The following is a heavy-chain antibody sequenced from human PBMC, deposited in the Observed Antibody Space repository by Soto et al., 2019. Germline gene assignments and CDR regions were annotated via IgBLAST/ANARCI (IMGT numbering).Heavy chain of an antibody. V-gene: IGHV3-30*18. J-gene: IGHJ6*02. CDR2: ISYDGSNK. CDR1: GFTFSSYG. D-gene: IGHD1-26*01. CDR3: AKDHGSYSPKVHFSGMDV. Sequence: GGSLRLSCAASGFTFSSYGMHWVRQAPGKGLEWVAVISYDGSNKYYADSVKGRFTISRDNSKNTLYPQMNSLRAEDTAVYYCAKDHGSYSPKVHFSGMDVWGQGTTVTV.